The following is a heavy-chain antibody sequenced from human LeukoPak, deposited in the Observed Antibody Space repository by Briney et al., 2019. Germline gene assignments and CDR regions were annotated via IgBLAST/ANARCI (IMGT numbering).Heavy chain of an antibody. V-gene: IGHV3-74*01. CDR3: AISQVGAAYYFDY. Sequence: PGGSLRLSCAASGFTFSSYWMHWVRQAPGKGLVWVSRINSDGSSTSYVDSVKGRFTISRDNSKNTLYLQMNSLTAEDTAVYYCAISQVGAAYYFDYWGQGTLVTVSS. CDR1: GFTFSSYW. CDR2: INSDGSST. J-gene: IGHJ4*02. D-gene: IGHD1-26*01.